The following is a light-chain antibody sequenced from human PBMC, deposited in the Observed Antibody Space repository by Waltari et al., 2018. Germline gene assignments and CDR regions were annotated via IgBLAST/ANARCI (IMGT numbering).Light chain of an antibody. CDR2: SNN. CDR1: SNNVCNHG. CDR3: SAWDSSLSARV. V-gene: IGLV10-54*01. Sequence: QAGLTQPPSVSKDLRQTATPTCTGNSNNVCNHGAARLQQHQGHPPKPLSYSNNIRPSGISERFTASRSGNTASLTITGLRPEDEADYYCSAWDSSLSARVFGGGTKLTVL. J-gene: IGLJ3*02.